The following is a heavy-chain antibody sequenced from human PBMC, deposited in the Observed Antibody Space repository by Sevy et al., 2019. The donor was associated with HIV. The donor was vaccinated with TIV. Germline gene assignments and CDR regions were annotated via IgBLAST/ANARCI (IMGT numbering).Heavy chain of an antibody. CDR3: AKYCSGAGCYSGLNF. Sequence: GGSLRLSCAASGFTFNNYFMTWVRQAPGTGLEWVSTINKGGDITHDADSVKGRFTISRDTSKNTLFLQMHSLGAEDTAVYYCAKYCSGAGCYSGLNFWGQRTPVTVSS. D-gene: IGHD2-15*01. V-gene: IGHV3-23*01. CDR2: INKGGDIT. CDR1: GFTFNNYF. J-gene: IGHJ4*02.